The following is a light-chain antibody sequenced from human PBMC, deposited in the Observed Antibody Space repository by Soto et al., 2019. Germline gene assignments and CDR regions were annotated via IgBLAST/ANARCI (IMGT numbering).Light chain of an antibody. CDR2: GAS. V-gene: IGKV3-20*01. CDR3: QQYTTSPFI. CDR1: QSVGSNY. Sequence: EIVLTQSPGTLSLSPGERATLYCRASQSVGSNYLAWYQQKPGQAPRVLIYGASSRATGIPDRFSGSGSGADFTLTISRLEPEDFAVYYCQQYTTSPFIFGPGTKVDIK. J-gene: IGKJ3*01.